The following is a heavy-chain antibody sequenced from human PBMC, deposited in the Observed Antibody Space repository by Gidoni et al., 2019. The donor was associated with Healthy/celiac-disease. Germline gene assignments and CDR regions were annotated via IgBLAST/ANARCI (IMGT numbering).Heavy chain of an antibody. J-gene: IGHJ6*02. CDR3: TREVSIAAAGTQDYYYYGMDV. D-gene: IGHD6-13*01. V-gene: IGHV3-49*05. Sequence: EVQLVESGGGLVKPGRSLRLACTASGFTFGDYARSWFRQAPGKGLGWVGFIRSKAYGGTTEYAASVKGRFTISRDDSKSIAYLQMNSLKTEDTAVYYCTREVSIAAAGTQDYYYYGMDVWGQGTTVTVSS. CDR1: GFTFGDYA. CDR2: IRSKAYGGTT.